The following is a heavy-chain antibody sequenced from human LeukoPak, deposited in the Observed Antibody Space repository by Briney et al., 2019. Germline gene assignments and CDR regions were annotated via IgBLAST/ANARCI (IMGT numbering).Heavy chain of an antibody. J-gene: IGHJ4*02. V-gene: IGHV1-3*01. D-gene: IGHD6-13*01. CDR1: GYTFTTYA. CDR2: INAGNGNT. Sequence: GASVKVSCKASGYTFTTYAMHWVRQAPGQRLEWMGWINAGNGNTKYSQKFQARVTITRDTSASTAYMELSSLRSEDTAVYYCARDPISSRWPYYFDYWGQGTLVTVSS. CDR3: ARDPISSRWPYYFDY.